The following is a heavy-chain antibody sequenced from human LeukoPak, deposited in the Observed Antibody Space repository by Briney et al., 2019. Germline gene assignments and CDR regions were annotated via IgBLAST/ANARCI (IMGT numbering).Heavy chain of an antibody. CDR1: GFTFSSYA. CDR3: AKDGYCSSTSCQFDY. J-gene: IGHJ4*02. V-gene: IGHV3-23*01. CDR2: ISGSGGST. D-gene: IGHD2-2*01. Sequence: GGSLRPSCAASGFTFSSYAMSWVRQAPGKGLEWASAISGSGGSTYYADSVKGRFTISRDNSKNTLYLQMNSLRAEDTAVYYCAKDGYCSSTSCQFDYWGQGTLVTVSS.